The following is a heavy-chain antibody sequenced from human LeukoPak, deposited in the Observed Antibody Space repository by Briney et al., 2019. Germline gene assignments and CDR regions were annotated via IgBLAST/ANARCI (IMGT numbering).Heavy chain of an antibody. CDR1: GFTFSSYA. D-gene: IGHD6-13*01. V-gene: IGHV3-30-3*01. Sequence: GGSLRLSCAASGFTFSSYAMHWVRQAPGKGLEWVAVISYDGSNEYYADSVKGRFTISRDNSKNTLYLQMDSLRAEDTAVYYCARDHSSSWYYFDYWGQGTLVTVSS. CDR2: ISYDGSNE. CDR3: ARDHSSSWYYFDY. J-gene: IGHJ4*02.